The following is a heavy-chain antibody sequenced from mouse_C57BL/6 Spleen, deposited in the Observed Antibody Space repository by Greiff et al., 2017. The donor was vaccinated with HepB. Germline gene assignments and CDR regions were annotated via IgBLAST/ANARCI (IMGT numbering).Heavy chain of an antibody. CDR1: GYAFSSSW. D-gene: IGHD1-1*01. V-gene: IGHV1-82*01. Sequence: QVQLQQSGPELVKPGASVKISCKASGYAFSSSWMNWVKQRPGKGLEWIGRIYPGDGDTNYNGKFKGKATLTADKSSSTAYMQLSSLTSEDSAVYFCARSGDYGSGAYWGQGTLVTVSA. J-gene: IGHJ3*01. CDR3: ARSGDYGSGAY. CDR2: IYPGDGDT.